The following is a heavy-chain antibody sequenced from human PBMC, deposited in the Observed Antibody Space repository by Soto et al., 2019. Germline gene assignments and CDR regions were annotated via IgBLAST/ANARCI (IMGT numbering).Heavy chain of an antibody. CDR1: GFSLSTSGVG. J-gene: IGHJ4*02. V-gene: IGHV2-5*02. D-gene: IGHD1-20*01. CDR3: AHRRGGYNWDDGDFDY. Sequence: QITLKESGPTLVKPTEPLTLTCTFSGFSLSTSGVGVGWIRHPPGKALESLALIYWDNDRRYNPSLKSRLAITKYTSRNQVVLTMTNVDPVDTATYYCAHRRGGYNWDDGDFDYWGPGTLVTVSS. CDR2: IYWDNDR.